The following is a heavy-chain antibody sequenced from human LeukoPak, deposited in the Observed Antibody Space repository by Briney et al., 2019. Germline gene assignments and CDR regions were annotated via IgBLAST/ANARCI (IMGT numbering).Heavy chain of an antibody. CDR2: ISGYNGNT. V-gene: IGHV1-18*04. J-gene: IGHJ4*02. D-gene: IGHD1-26*01. CDR3: ARLLVGGSYRHYHVDY. Sequence: ASVKVSCKASGYTFTGYYMHWVRQAPGQGLEWMGWISGYNGNTNYAQKLQGRVNMTTDTSKSPAYMELRSLRSDDTAVYYCARLLVGGSYRHYHVDYWGQGTLVTVSS. CDR1: GYTFTGYY.